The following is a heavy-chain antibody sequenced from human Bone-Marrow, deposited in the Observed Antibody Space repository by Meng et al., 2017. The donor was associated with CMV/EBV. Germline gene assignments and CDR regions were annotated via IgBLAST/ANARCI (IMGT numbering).Heavy chain of an antibody. J-gene: IGHJ6*02. CDR3: AREVGYCSSTSCYIAGMDV. CDR2: ISSSSSYI. CDR1: GFTFSSYS. V-gene: IGHV3-21*01. Sequence: GSLRLSCAASGFTFSSYSMNWVRQAPGKGLEWVSSISSSSSYIYYADSVKGRFTISRDNAKNSLYLQMNSLRAEDTAVYYCAREVGYCSSTSCYIAGMDVWGQGTSVTFSS. D-gene: IGHD2-2*02.